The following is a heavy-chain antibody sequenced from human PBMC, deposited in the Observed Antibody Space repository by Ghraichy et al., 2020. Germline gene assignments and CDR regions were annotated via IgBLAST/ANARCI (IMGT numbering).Heavy chain of an antibody. J-gene: IGHJ3*02. CDR2: ISSSSGYI. CDR3: AREAGDKNAFDI. V-gene: IGHV3-21*01. Sequence: GGSLRLSCAASGFTFSIYSMNWVRQAPGKGLEWVSSISSSSGYIYYADSVKGRFTISRDNAKNSLYLQMNSLRAVDTAVYYCAREAGDKNAFDIWGQGTMVTISS. D-gene: IGHD7-27*01. CDR1: GFTFSIYS.